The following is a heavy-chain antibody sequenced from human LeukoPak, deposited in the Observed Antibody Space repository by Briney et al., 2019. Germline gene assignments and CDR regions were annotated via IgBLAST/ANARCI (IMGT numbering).Heavy chain of an antibody. J-gene: IGHJ6*03. D-gene: IGHD3-16*02. CDR3: AKAGGYDYVWGSYRYYYYMDV. CDR2: ISGSGGST. Sequence: GGSLRLSCAASGSTFSSYAMSWVRQAPGKGLEWVSAISGSGGSTYYADSVKGRFTISRDNSKNTLYLQMNSLRAEDTAVYYCAKAGGYDYVWGSYRYYYYMDVWGKGTTVTVSS. CDR1: GSTFSSYA. V-gene: IGHV3-23*01.